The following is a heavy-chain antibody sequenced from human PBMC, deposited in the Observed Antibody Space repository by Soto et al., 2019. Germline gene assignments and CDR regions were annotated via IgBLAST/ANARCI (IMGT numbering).Heavy chain of an antibody. CDR3: ARSRMFGDIAAAFY. CDR2: IYYRGST. D-gene: IGHD6-13*01. V-gene: IGHV4-39*01. CDR1: GGSISSSSYY. J-gene: IGHJ4*02. Sequence: QLQLQESGPGLVKPSETLSLTCTVSGGSISSSSYYWGWIRQPPGKGLEWIGSIYYRGSTYYNPSLKSRVTISVATSKNQFSLKLSSVTAAGTAVYYCARSRMFGDIAAAFYWGQGTLVTVSS.